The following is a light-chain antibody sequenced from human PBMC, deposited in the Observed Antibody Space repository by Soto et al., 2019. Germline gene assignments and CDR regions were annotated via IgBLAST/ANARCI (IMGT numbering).Light chain of an antibody. Sequence: QSVLTQPPSASGTPGQRVTFSCSGSSSNIGSNFVYWYQHLPGKAPKLLIYRNNQRPSGVPDRFSGSKSGTSASLAISGLRSEDEADYYCAAWDDSLKGWVFGGGTKLTV. V-gene: IGLV1-47*01. J-gene: IGLJ3*02. CDR3: AAWDDSLKGWV. CDR1: SSNIGSNF. CDR2: RNN.